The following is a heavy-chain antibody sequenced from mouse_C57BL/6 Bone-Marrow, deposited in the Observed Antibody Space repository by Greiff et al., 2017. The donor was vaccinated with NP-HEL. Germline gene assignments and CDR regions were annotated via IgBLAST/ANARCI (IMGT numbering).Heavy chain of an antibody. V-gene: IGHV1-82*01. CDR3: AGDGYCLYFDV. CDR1: GYAFSSSW. J-gene: IGHJ1*03. CDR2: IYPGDGDT. Sequence: VQLQQSGPELVKPGASVKISCKASGYAFSSSWMNWVKQRPGKGLEWIGRIYPGDGDTNYNGKFKGKATLTADKSSSTAYMQLSSLTSEDSAVYFCAGDGYCLYFDVWGTGTTVTVSS. D-gene: IGHD2-3*01.